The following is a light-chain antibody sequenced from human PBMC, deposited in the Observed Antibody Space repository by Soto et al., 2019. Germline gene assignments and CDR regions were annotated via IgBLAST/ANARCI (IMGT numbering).Light chain of an antibody. J-gene: IGKJ5*01. CDR3: QQRSNWPPIT. CDR1: QSISNF. V-gene: IGKV3-11*01. Sequence: EIVLTQSPATLSLSPGERATLSCRASQSISNFLAWYQQKPGQAPRLLIYGASNRATGIPDRFSGSGSGTDFTLTISSLEPEDFAVYYCQQRSNWPPITFGQGTRLEIK. CDR2: GAS.